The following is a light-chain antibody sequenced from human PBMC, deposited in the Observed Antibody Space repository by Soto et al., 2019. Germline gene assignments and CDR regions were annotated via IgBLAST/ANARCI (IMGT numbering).Light chain of an antibody. V-gene: IGKV3-11*01. CDR2: DAS. Sequence: EVVLTQSPVTLSLSPGERATLSCRASQSFRGLLAWYQQKPGQAPRLVIFDASNRASGMPERFSGSGSGTDFTLTIARLEPEDFAVYYCQEYDGAPITFGLGTRLEI. CDR1: QSFRGL. J-gene: IGKJ5*01. CDR3: QEYDGAPIT.